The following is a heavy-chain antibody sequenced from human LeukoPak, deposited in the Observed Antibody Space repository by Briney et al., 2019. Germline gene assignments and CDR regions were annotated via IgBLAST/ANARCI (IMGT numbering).Heavy chain of an antibody. J-gene: IGHJ4*02. D-gene: IGHD3-10*01. V-gene: IGHV1-69*05. CDR2: IIPIFGTA. CDR1: GGTFSSYA. Sequence: SVKVSCKASGGTFSSYAIRWVRQAPGQGLEWMGRIIPIFGTANYPQKCQGRVTITTDESTSTAYMELSSLRSEDTAVYYCAVTTYYYGSGSYSPDYWGQGTLVTVSS. CDR3: AVTTYYYGSGSYSPDY.